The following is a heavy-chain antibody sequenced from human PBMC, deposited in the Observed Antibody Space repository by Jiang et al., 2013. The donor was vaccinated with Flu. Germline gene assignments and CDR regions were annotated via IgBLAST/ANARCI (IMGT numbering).Heavy chain of an antibody. CDR1: GSTFSSYA. Sequence: ASGSTFSSYAMSWVRQAPGKGLEWVSAISGSGGSTYYADSVKGRFTISRDNSKNTLYLQMNSLRAEDTAVYYCAKGISVVRGVRRDYWGQGTLVTVSS. CDR3: AKGISVVRGVRRDY. V-gene: IGHV3-23*01. J-gene: IGHJ4*02. D-gene: IGHD3-10*01. CDR2: ISGSGGST.